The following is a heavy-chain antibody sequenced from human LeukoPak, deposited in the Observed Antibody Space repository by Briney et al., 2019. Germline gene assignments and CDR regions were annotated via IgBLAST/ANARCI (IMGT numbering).Heavy chain of an antibody. CDR3: ARDDAKKELRFLEWLFYPMDY. Sequence: ASVKVSCKASGYTFTSYGISWVRQAPGQGLEWMGWISAYNGNTNYAQKLQGRVTMTTDTSTSTAYVELRSLRSDDTAVYYCARDDAKKELRFLEWLFYPMDYWGQGTLVTVSS. J-gene: IGHJ4*02. D-gene: IGHD3-3*01. V-gene: IGHV1-18*01. CDR2: ISAYNGNT. CDR1: GYTFTSYG.